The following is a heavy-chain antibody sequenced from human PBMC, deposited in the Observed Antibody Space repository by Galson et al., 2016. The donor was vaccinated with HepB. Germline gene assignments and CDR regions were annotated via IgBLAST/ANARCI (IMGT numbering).Heavy chain of an antibody. CDR2: IDPSDSNT. CDR1: GSIFTSYW. J-gene: IGHJ6*02. CDR3: ARHRRRIPEMDV. Sequence: QSGAEGKKPGESLRISCKGSGSIFTSYWISWVRQMPGKGLEWMGRIDPSDSNTNNSPSFEGHVTISVDKSISTAYLQWSSLKASDTAMYYCARHRRRIPEMDVWSQGTTVTVSS. V-gene: IGHV5-10-1*01. D-gene: IGHD1-14*01.